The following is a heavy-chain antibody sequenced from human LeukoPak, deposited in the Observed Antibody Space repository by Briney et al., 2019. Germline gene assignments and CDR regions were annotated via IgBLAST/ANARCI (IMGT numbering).Heavy chain of an antibody. CDR1: GYSFTSYW. D-gene: IGHD5-12*01. V-gene: IGHV5-51*01. CDR3: ASSKGGSGYDLIDYFDY. CDR2: IYPGDSDT. Sequence: GESLKISCKGSGYSFTSYWIGWVCQMPGKGLEWMGIIYPGDSDTRYSPSFQGQVTISADKSISTAYLQWSSLKASDTAMYYCASSKGGSGYDLIDYFDYWGQGTLVTVSS. J-gene: IGHJ4*02.